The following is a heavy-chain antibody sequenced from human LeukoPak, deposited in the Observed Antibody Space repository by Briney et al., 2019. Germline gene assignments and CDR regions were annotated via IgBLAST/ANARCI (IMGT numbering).Heavy chain of an antibody. V-gene: IGHV4-59*12. CDR1: GDSLSTTY. D-gene: IGHD3-10*01. J-gene: IGHJ3*02. CDR3: AKSNGYGLIDI. Sequence: SETLSLTCTVSGDSLSTTYWSWIRQPPGKGLEWIGNIFYSGSTYYSPSLKSRVTISLDTSRNQFSLKLNSVTAADTAVYYCAKSNGYGLIDIWGQGTMVTVSS. CDR2: IFYSGST.